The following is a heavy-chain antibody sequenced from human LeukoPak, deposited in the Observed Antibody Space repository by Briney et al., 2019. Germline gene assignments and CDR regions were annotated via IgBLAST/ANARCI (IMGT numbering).Heavy chain of an antibody. Sequence: PSETLSLTYTVSGGSISSYYWSWIRQPAGKGLEWIGRIYTSGSTNYDPSLKSRVTMSVDTSKNQFSLKLSSVTAADTAVYYCARAKGYYYDSSGYYYVDYFDYWGQGTLVTVSS. CDR1: GGSISSYY. V-gene: IGHV4-4*07. CDR2: IYTSGST. D-gene: IGHD3-22*01. CDR3: ARAKGYYYDSSGYYYVDYFDY. J-gene: IGHJ4*02.